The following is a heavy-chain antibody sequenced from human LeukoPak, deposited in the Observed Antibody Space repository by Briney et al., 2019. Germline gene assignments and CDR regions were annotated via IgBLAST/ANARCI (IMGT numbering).Heavy chain of an antibody. V-gene: IGHV3-23*01. D-gene: IGHD1-7*01. J-gene: IGHJ4*02. CDR2: ISGSGDST. Sequence: GGSLRLSCAASGFTFSSYAMSSVRQAPGKGLEWVSAISGSGDSTYYADSVKGRFTISRDNSKNTLYLQMHSLRAEDTAVYYCATGNYNRPFDYWGQGTLVTVSS. CDR3: ATGNYNRPFDY. CDR1: GFTFSSYA.